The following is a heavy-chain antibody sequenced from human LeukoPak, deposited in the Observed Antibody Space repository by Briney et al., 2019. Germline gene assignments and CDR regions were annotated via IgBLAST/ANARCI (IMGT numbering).Heavy chain of an antibody. J-gene: IGHJ3*02. Sequence: SETLSLTCTVSGYSISSGYYWGWIRQPPGKGLEWIGSIYHSGSTYYNPSLKSRVTISVDTSKNQFSLKLSSVTAADTAVYYCARDVTYYYDSSGYYFGNYAFGIWGQGTMVTVSS. CDR3: ARDVTYYYDSSGYYFGNYAFGI. CDR1: GYSISSGYY. CDR2: IYHSGST. D-gene: IGHD3-22*01. V-gene: IGHV4-38-2*02.